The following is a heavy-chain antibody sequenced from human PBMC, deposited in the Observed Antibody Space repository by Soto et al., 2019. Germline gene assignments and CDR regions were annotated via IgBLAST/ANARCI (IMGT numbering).Heavy chain of an antibody. D-gene: IGHD2-15*01. CDR3: ARVRDGGTYCGMDV. V-gene: IGHV3-33*01. CDR1: GFTFSSYG. J-gene: IGHJ6*02. Sequence: QVQLVESGGGVVQPGRSLRLSCAASGFTFSSYGMHWVRQAPGKGLEWVAVIWYDGSNKYYADSVKGRFTISRDNSKNALYLQMYSLRAEDTAVYYCARVRDGGTYCGMDVWGQGTTVTVSS. CDR2: IWYDGSNK.